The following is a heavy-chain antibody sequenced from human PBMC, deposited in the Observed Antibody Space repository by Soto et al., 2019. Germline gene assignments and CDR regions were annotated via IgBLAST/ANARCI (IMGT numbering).Heavy chain of an antibody. J-gene: IGHJ4*02. V-gene: IGHV6-1*01. CDR1: GDSVSGNSAA. CDR3: GREVPYYVSSDSYLYY. Sequence: SQTLSLTCAISGDSVSGNSAAWHWIRQSPSRGLEWTGRTYYRSRWYNNYAVSLKSRITITPDTSKNQFSLHLNSVTPEDTAVYYCGREVPYYVSSDSYLYYWGQGALVTVSS. D-gene: IGHD3-16*01. CDR2: TYYRSRWYN.